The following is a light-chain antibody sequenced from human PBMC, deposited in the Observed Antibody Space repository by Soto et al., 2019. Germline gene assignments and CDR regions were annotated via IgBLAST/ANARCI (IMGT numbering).Light chain of an antibody. V-gene: IGKV3-20*01. CDR1: QSVSSIY. CDR3: QQYGSSRWT. J-gene: IGKJ1*01. Sequence: EIVLTQSPGTLSLSPGERATLSCRASQSVSSIYLAWYQQKPGQAPRLLIYGASSRATGIPDRFSGSESGTDFTLTISRLEPGDFAVYYCQQYGSSRWTFGQVTKVEI. CDR2: GAS.